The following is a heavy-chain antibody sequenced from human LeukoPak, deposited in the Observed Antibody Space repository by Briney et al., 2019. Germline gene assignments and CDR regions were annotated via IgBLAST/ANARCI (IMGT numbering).Heavy chain of an antibody. V-gene: IGHV3-23*01. CDR2: ISGSGGST. CDR3: AKDVLSNYYDSSGYYSYFDY. J-gene: IGHJ4*02. D-gene: IGHD3-22*01. Sequence: GGSLRLSCAASGFTFRSYTMSWVRQAPGKGLEWVSAISGSGGSTYYADSVKGRFTISRDNSKNTLYLQMNSLRAEDTAVYYCAKDVLSNYYDSSGYYSYFDYWGQGTLVTVSS. CDR1: GFTFRSYT.